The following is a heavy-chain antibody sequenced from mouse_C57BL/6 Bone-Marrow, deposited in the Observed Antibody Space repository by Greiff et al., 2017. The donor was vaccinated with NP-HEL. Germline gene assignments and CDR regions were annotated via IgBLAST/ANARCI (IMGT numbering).Heavy chain of an antibody. V-gene: IGHV1-69*01. J-gene: IGHJ3*01. CDR1: GYTFTSYW. Sequence: QVQLQQPGAELVMPGASVKLSCKASGYTFTSYWMHWVKQRPGQGLEWIGEIDPSDSYTNYNQKFKGKSTLTVDKSSSTAYMQLSSLTSEDSAVYYWGRGNGPAWFAYWGQGTLVTVSA. CDR3: GRGNGPAWFAY. CDR2: IDPSDSYT. D-gene: IGHD2-1*01.